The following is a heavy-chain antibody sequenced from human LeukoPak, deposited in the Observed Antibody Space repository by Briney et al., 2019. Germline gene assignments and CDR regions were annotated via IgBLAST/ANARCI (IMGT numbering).Heavy chain of an antibody. D-gene: IGHD3-22*01. CDR3: ARGSGYYLGHFDY. CDR1: GFTFSTYW. V-gene: IGHV3-7*01. J-gene: IGHJ4*02. Sequence: GGSLRLFCAASGFTFSTYWMSWVRQAPGEGLEWVANIKQDGSEKYYVDSVKGRFTISRDNAKNSLYLQMNSLRAEDTAVYYCARGSGYYLGHFDYWGQGTLVTVSS. CDR2: IKQDGSEK.